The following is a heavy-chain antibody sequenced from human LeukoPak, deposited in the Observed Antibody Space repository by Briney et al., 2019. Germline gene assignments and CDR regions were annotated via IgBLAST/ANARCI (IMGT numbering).Heavy chain of an antibody. CDR1: GFTFSSYA. J-gene: IGHJ4*02. CDR2: ISYDGSNK. CDR3: ARISPH. V-gene: IGHV3-30-3*01. Sequence: GGSLRLSCAASGFTFSSYAMHWVRQAPGKGLEWVAVISYDGSNKYYADSVKGRFTISRDNGKNSLYLQMNSLRDEDTAVYYCARISPHWGQGTLVTVSS.